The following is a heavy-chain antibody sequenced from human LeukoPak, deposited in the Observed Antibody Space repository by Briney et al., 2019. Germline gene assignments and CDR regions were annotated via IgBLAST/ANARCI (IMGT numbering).Heavy chain of an antibody. V-gene: IGHV1-24*01. Sequence: ASVKVSCKVSGYTLTELSMHWVRQAPGKGLEWMGGFDPEDGETIYAQKFQGRVTMTEDTSTDTAYMELSSLRSEDTAVYYCARESITMVRAANWFDPWGQGTLVTVSS. J-gene: IGHJ5*02. CDR1: GYTLTELS. CDR3: ARESITMVRAANWFDP. CDR2: FDPEDGET. D-gene: IGHD3-10*01.